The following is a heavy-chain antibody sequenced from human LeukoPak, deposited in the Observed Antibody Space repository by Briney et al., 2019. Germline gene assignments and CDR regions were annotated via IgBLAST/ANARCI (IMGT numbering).Heavy chain of an antibody. Sequence: GGSLRLSCAASGFTFSSYWMHWVRQAPGKGREGVANINQDGREKYYVDSVKDRFTISRDNAKNSLYLQMNRLRAEDTAVYYCARDPVVTAIDDAFDIWGQGTMVTVSS. D-gene: IGHD2-21*02. CDR3: ARDPVVTAIDDAFDI. CDR1: GFTFSSYW. CDR2: INQDGREK. V-gene: IGHV3-7*01. J-gene: IGHJ3*02.